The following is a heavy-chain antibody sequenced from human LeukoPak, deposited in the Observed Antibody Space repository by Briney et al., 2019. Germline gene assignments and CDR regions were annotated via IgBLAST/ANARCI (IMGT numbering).Heavy chain of an antibody. Sequence: GSSVKVSCKASGGTFSSYAISWVRQAPGQGLEWMGGIIPIFGTANYAQKFQGRVTITADESTSTAYMELSSLRSEDTAVYYCARSGYSSSQNWFDPWGQGTMVTVSS. D-gene: IGHD6-13*01. CDR1: GGTFSSYA. CDR3: ARSGYSSSQNWFDP. CDR2: IIPIFGTA. J-gene: IGHJ5*02. V-gene: IGHV1-69*01.